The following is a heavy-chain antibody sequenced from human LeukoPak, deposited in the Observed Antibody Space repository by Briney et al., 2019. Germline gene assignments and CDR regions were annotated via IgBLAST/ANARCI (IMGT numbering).Heavy chain of an antibody. J-gene: IGHJ5*02. V-gene: IGHV1-69*13. CDR3: ARTWRSRRFGELLPLVDP. CDR1: GGTFSSYD. Sequence: SVKVSCKTSGGTFSSYDINWVRQAPGQGLEWMGEIIPIFGTAKYAQKFQDRVTISADESTSTAYMELSSLRAEDTAVYYCARTWRSRRFGELLPLVDPWGQGTLVTVSS. CDR2: IIPIFGTA. D-gene: IGHD3-10*01.